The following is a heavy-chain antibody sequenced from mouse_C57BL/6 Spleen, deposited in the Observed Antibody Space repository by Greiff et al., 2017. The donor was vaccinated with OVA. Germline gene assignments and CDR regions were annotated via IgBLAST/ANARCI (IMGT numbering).Heavy chain of an antibody. V-gene: IGHV3-6*01. J-gene: IGHJ4*01. CDR3: AREKGSTMVTTDYAMDY. Sequence: VQLKQSGPGLVKPSQSLSLTCSVTGYSITSGYYWNWIRQFPGNKLEWMGYISYDGSNNYNPSLKNRISITRDTSKNQFFLKLNSVTTEDTATYYCAREKGSTMVTTDYAMDYWGQGTSVTVSS. D-gene: IGHD2-2*01. CDR2: ISYDGSN. CDR1: GYSITSGYY.